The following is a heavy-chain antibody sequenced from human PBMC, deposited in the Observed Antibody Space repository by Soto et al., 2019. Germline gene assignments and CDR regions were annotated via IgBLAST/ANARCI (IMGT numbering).Heavy chain of an antibody. CDR1: GFTVSSNY. D-gene: IGHD3-10*01. CDR3: ARGVWFGEDPYYYYGMDV. J-gene: IGHJ6*02. V-gene: IGHV3-53*04. Sequence: GGSLRLSCAASGFTVSSNYMSWVRQAPGKGLEWVSVIYSGGSTYYADSVKGRFTISRHNSKNTLYLQMNSLRAEDTAVYYCARGVWFGEDPYYYYGMDVWGQGTTVTVSS. CDR2: IYSGGST.